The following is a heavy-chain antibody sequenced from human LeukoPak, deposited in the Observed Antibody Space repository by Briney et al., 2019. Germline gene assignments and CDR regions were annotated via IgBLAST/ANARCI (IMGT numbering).Heavy chain of an antibody. Sequence: GGSLRLSCAASGFTFSTYSMNWVRQAPGKGLEWVSYISSSSTTIYYADSVKGRFTIFRDNAKNSLDLQMNSLRAEDTAVYYCARDPYYYDSGLDYWGQGTLVTVSS. J-gene: IGHJ4*02. CDR2: ISSSSTTI. CDR3: ARDPYYYDSGLDY. CDR1: GFTFSTYS. V-gene: IGHV3-48*04. D-gene: IGHD3-22*01.